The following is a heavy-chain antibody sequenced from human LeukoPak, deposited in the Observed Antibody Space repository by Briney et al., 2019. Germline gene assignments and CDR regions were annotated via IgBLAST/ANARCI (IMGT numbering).Heavy chain of an antibody. D-gene: IGHD6-19*01. V-gene: IGHV3-23*01. CDR3: AKSRGNSGWYRGFDY. J-gene: IGHJ4*02. Sequence: GGSLRLSCAASGFTVSSNYMSWVRQAPGRGLEWVSSISGSGGSTYYADSVKGRFTFSRDNSKNTLYLQMNSLRAEDTAVYYCAKSRGNSGWYRGFDYWGQGTLVTVSS. CDR1: GFTVSSNY. CDR2: ISGSGGST.